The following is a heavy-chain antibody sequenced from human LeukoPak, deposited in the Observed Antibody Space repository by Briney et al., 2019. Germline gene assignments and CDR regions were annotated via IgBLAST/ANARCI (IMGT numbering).Heavy chain of an antibody. CDR2: ISTSGGRT. CDR1: GFTFSNAW. CDR3: AKPNDYP. J-gene: IGHJ5*02. Sequence: PGGSLRLSCAASGFTFSNAWMNWVRQAPGKGLEWVSAISTSGGRTYYGDSVKGRFTISRDNSKNTLYLQMNSLRAEDTAIYYCAKPNDYPLGQGTLVTVSS. V-gene: IGHV3-23*01. D-gene: IGHD2-8*01.